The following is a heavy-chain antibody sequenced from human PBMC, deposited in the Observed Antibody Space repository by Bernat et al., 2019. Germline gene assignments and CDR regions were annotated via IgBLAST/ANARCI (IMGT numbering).Heavy chain of an antibody. CDR1: GGTFSSYA. CDR2: IIPIFGTA. D-gene: IGHD2-2*01. CDR3: ARDIFRHIVVVPANACDI. V-gene: IGHV1-69*01. J-gene: IGHJ3*02. Sequence: QVQLVQSGAEVKKPGSSVKVSCKASGGTFSSYAISWVRQAPGQGLEWMGGIIPIFGTANYAQKFQGRVTITADESTSTAYMELSSLRSEDTAVYYCARDIFRHIVVVPANACDIWGQGTMVTVSS.